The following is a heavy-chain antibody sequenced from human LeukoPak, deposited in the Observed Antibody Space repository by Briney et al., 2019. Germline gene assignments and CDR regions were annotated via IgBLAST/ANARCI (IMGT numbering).Heavy chain of an antibody. CDR2: ISNGGGAT. Sequence: GGSLRLSCVASGYTFSPYWMSWVRQTPGKGLEWVASISNGGGATFYGDSVRGRFTVSRDNSKNTVYLQMNSLRGEDTAVYYCAKSGIAAAGQRGYFDYWGQGTLVTVSS. CDR1: GYTFSPYW. J-gene: IGHJ4*02. V-gene: IGHV3-7*01. D-gene: IGHD6-13*01. CDR3: AKSGIAAAGQRGYFDY.